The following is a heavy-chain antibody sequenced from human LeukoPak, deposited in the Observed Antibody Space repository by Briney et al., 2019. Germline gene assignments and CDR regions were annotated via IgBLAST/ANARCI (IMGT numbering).Heavy chain of an antibody. V-gene: IGHV4-39*01. CDR3: ARHARPTMVRVYNWFDP. CDR1: GGSISSSSYY. J-gene: IGHJ5*02. Sequence: SETLSLTCTVSGGSISSSSYYWGWIRQPPGKGPEWIGSIYYSGSTYYNPSLKSRVTISVDTSKNQFSLKLSSVTAADTAVYYCARHARPTMVRVYNWFDPWGQGTLVTVSS. CDR2: IYYSGST. D-gene: IGHD3-10*01.